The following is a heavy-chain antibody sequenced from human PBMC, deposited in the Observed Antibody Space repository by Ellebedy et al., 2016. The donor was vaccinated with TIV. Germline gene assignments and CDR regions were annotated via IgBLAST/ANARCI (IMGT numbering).Heavy chain of an antibody. D-gene: IGHD6-6*01. CDR3: ARDQSIGSRLVYYFDY. CDR1: GFTVTTNY. V-gene: IGHV3-53*01. J-gene: IGHJ4*02. Sequence: PGGSLRLSCAASGFTVTTNYMNWVRQAPGKGLEWVSAIRDSGDSTYYADSVKGRFSISRDNSKNTLYLHMDSLRAEDTAVYYCARDQSIGSRLVYYFDYWGQGTLVTVSS. CDR2: IRDSGDST.